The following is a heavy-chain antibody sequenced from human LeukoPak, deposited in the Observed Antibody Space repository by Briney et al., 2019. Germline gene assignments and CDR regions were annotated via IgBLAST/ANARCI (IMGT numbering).Heavy chain of an antibody. J-gene: IGHJ5*02. CDR1: GYTFSTYD. CDR3: ARGPSRDYGSGSSWFDP. V-gene: IGHV1-8*01. Sequence: ASVKVSCKASGYTFSTYDINWVRQVTGQGLEWMGWMNPNSGNTGYAQKIQGRVTMTRNTSINTAYMELSSLRSEDTSVYYCARGPSRDYGSGSSWFDPWGQGTLVTVSS. CDR2: MNPNSGNT. D-gene: IGHD3-10*01.